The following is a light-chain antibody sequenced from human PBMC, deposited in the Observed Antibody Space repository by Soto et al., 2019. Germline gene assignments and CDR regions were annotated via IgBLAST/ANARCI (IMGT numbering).Light chain of an antibody. Sequence: DIEMTQSPSTLSASVGDRVVITFRASQSISKWLAWYQQKPGKAPKFLIYDASTLESGVPSRFSGSGSGTEFTLTISSLQPDEFATYCCQHYGGMWAFGQGTKVDIK. V-gene: IGKV1-5*01. J-gene: IGKJ1*01. CDR3: QHYGGMWA. CDR1: QSISKW. CDR2: DAS.